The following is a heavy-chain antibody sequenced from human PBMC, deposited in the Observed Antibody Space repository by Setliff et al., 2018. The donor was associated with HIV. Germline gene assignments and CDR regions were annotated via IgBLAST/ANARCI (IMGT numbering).Heavy chain of an antibody. CDR3: ARDPRTDSSYAWFDS. CDR2: INQDGSEK. CDR1: GFTFNDFS. D-gene: IGHD6-6*01. Sequence: GSLRLSCAASGFTFNDFSMNWVRQVPGKGLEWVANINQDGSEKKYVDSMKGRLTISRDNAKNSLYLQMTSLRAEDTALYFCARDPRTDSSYAWFDSWGQGTLVTVSS. J-gene: IGHJ5*01. V-gene: IGHV3-7*03.